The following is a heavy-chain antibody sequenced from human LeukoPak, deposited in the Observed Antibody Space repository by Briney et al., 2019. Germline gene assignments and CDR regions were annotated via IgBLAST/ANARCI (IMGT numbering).Heavy chain of an antibody. Sequence: SETLSLTCTVSGGSISSYYWSWIRQPAGKGLEWIGRIYTSGSTNYNPSLKSRVTMSVDTSKNQFSLKLSSVTAADTAVYYCARDLDYDSSGYQSWKLDYWYFDLWGRGTLVTVSS. CDR3: ARDLDYDSSGYQSWKLDYWYFDL. V-gene: IGHV4-4*07. D-gene: IGHD3-22*01. CDR2: IYTSGST. CDR1: GGSISSYY. J-gene: IGHJ2*01.